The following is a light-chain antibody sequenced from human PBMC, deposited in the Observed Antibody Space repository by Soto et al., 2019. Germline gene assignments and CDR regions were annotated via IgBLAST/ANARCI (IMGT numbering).Light chain of an antibody. CDR1: SSNIGSKS. CDR2: SNN. V-gene: IGLV1-44*01. Sequence: QSVLTQPPSVSGTPGQAVTISCSGSSSNIGSKSVQWYQQLPETAPKLLIYSNNQRPSGVTDRFSGSKSGTSASLAISGLQSEDEDHYYCGAWDATLNVLVFGGGTKLTVL. CDR3: GAWDATLNVLV. J-gene: IGLJ2*01.